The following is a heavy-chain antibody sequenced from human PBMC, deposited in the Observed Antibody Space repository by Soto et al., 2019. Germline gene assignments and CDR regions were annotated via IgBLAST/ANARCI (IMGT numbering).Heavy chain of an antibody. Sequence: SETLSLTCTVSGGSISSYYWSWIRQPPGKGLEWIGYIYYSGSTNYNPSLKSRVTISVDTSKNQFSLKLSSVTAADTAVYYCARDAIFGRLNIGEAWFDPWGQGTLVTVS. CDR3: ARDAIFGRLNIGEAWFDP. J-gene: IGHJ5*02. D-gene: IGHD3-3*01. V-gene: IGHV4-59*01. CDR1: GGSISSYY. CDR2: IYYSGST.